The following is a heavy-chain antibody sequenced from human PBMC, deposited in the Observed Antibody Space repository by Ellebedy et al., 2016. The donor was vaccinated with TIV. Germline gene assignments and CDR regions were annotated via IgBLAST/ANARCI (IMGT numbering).Heavy chain of an antibody. J-gene: IGHJ4*02. CDR1: GYIFTSYD. D-gene: IGHD3-10*01. Sequence: ASVKVSXXASGYIFTSYDINWVRQAPGQGLEWMGWISAYNGNTNYAQKIQGRVTMTTDTSTDTAYLELRSLRSDDTAVYYCGRAFWFGEISYWGQGTLVTVSS. V-gene: IGHV1-18*01. CDR3: GRAFWFGEISY. CDR2: ISAYNGNT.